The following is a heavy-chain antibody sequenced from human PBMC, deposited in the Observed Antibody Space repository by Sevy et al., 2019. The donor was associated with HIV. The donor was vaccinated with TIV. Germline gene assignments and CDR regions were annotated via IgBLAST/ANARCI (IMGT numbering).Heavy chain of an antibody. D-gene: IGHD5-12*01. V-gene: IGHV3-11*04. CDR1: GFTFSDYY. CDR3: ARASGYDYRGKYFDF. J-gene: IGHJ4*02. Sequence: GGSLRLSCAASGFTFSDYYMSWIRQAPGKGLEWVSYISSSGSNTYYADSVKGRFTISRDNAKNSLYPQMNSLRAEDTAVYYCARASGYDYRGKYFDFWGQGTLVTVSS. CDR2: ISSSGSNT.